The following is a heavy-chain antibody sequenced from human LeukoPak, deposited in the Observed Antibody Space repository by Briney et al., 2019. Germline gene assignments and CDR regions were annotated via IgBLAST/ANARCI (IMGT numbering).Heavy chain of an antibody. V-gene: IGHV3-20*01. Sequence: GGSLRLSCVASGFTFDDYGMSWVRQAPGKGLEWVSSINWNSGRTAYADPVKGRFTISRDNAKNSLYLQVSSLRAEDTALYHCAKVTTYGFDAFDIWGQGTMVTVSS. D-gene: IGHD4-17*01. J-gene: IGHJ3*02. CDR1: GFTFDDYG. CDR3: AKVTTYGFDAFDI. CDR2: INWNSGRT.